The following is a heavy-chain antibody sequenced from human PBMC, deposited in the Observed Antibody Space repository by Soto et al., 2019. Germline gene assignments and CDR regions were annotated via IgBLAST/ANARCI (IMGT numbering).Heavy chain of an antibody. CDR2: IYYSGST. D-gene: IGHD4-17*01. Sequence: SETLSLTCTVSGGSISSGGYYWSWIRQHPGKGLEWIGYIYYSGSTYYNPSLKSRVTISVDTSKNQFSLKLSSVTAADTAVYYCASHPRGIYGDWFDYWGQGTLVTVSS. CDR3: ASHPRGIYGDWFDY. CDR1: GGSISSGGYY. J-gene: IGHJ4*02. V-gene: IGHV4-31*03.